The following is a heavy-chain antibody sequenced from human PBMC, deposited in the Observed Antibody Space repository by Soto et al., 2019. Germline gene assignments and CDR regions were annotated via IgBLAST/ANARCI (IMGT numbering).Heavy chain of an antibody. V-gene: IGHV3-53*05. Sequence: EVRLVETGGDLIQPGGSLRLSCAVSEFSVSNNYMYWVRQPPGKGMEWVSLIYSHGDTRYADSVRGRFTVSRDNSKNTLYLQMNCLRSEATAVYYCARKTDSGGNGGFWRQGTLVTVSS. D-gene: IGHD2-15*01. CDR1: EFSVSNNY. CDR3: ARKTDSGGNGGF. CDR2: IYSHGDT. J-gene: IGHJ4*02.